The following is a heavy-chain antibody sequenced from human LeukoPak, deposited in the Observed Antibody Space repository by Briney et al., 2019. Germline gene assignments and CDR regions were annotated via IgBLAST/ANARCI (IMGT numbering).Heavy chain of an antibody. CDR2: IYTSGST. CDR1: GGSTSSYY. J-gene: IGHJ5*02. D-gene: IGHD2-15*01. CDR3: ALVHCSGGSCYFP. Sequence: SETLSLTCTVSGGSTSSYYWSWIRQPAGKGLEWIGRIYTSGSTNYNPSLKSRVTMSVDTSKNQFSLKLSSVTAADTAVYYCALVHCSGGSCYFPWGQGTLVTVSS. V-gene: IGHV4-4*07.